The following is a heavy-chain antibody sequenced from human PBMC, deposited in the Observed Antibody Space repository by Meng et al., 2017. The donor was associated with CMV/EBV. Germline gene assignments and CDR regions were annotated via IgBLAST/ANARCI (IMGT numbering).Heavy chain of an antibody. CDR3: ARRGLEWPRDPNYYFDY. V-gene: IGHV5-51*01. D-gene: IGHD1-1*01. J-gene: IGHJ4*02. Sequence: GGSLRLSCKGSGYSFTSYWSGWVRQMPGKGLEWMGIIYPGDSDTRYSPSFQGQVTISADKSISTAYLQWSSLKASDTAMYYCARRGLEWPRDPNYYFDYWGQGMLVTVSS. CDR1: GYSFTSYW. CDR2: IYPGDSDT.